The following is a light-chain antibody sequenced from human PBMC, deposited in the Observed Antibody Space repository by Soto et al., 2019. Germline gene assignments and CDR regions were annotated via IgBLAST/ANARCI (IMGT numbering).Light chain of an antibody. V-gene: IGKV1-27*01. CDR1: QGIIDY. CDR2: AAS. Sequence: DIQMTQSPSSLSASVGDTVTITCPASQGIIDYLAWYQQRPGKAPTLLIYAASTLHTGVPSRFSGSGAGTDFTLTIRSLQPEDVATYYCQKYDTAPRTFGPGTKVEIK. J-gene: IGKJ1*01. CDR3: QKYDTAPRT.